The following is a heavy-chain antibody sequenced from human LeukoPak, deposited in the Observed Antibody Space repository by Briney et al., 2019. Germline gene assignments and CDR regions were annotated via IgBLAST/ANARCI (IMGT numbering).Heavy chain of an antibody. CDR2: IKRDGSEK. CDR1: GFTFSSYW. V-gene: IGHV3-7*01. Sequence: PGGSLRLSCAASGFTFSSYWMSWVRQAPGKGLEWVANIKRDGSEKYYVDSVKGRFTISRDNAKNSLYLQMNSLRAEDTAVYYCARDLAMAAGTWDYWGQGTLVTVSS. D-gene: IGHD6-13*01. CDR3: ARDLAMAAGTWDY. J-gene: IGHJ4*02.